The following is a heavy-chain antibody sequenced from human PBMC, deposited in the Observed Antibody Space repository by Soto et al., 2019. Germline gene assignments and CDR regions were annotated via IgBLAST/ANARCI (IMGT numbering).Heavy chain of an antibody. J-gene: IGHJ4*02. V-gene: IGHV4-34*01. CDR3: ARGRGAAAGTNCDY. D-gene: IGHD6-13*01. CDR2: INHSGST. CDR1: PGSFSGYY. Sequence: XGTMSLTCAVYPGSFSGYYWSWMRQPTGKGLEWIGEINHSGSTNYNPSLKSRVTISVDTSKNQFSLKLSSVTAADPAVYFCARGRGAAAGTNCDYWGQGTRVTVSS.